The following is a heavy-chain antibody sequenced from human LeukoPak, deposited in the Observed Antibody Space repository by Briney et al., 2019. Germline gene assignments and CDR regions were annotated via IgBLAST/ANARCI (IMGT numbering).Heavy chain of an antibody. D-gene: IGHD2/OR15-2a*01. J-gene: IGHJ4*02. CDR2: IHISGST. Sequence: GGSLRLSCAASGFTVTSTYITCVRQAPGKGLEWVSIIHISGSTYYADSVRGRFTISRDNSKNTVYLQMNSVRAEDTAVYYCARAVEYLPLDYWGQGTLVAVSS. V-gene: IGHV3-66*01. CDR1: GFTVTSTY. CDR3: ARAVEYLPLDY.